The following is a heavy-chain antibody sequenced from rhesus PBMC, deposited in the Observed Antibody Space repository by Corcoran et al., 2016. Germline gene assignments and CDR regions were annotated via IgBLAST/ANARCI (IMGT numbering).Heavy chain of an antibody. D-gene: IGHD6-31*01. J-gene: IGHJ4*01. CDR1: GYSISSGYG. V-gene: IGHV4-122*02. CDR3: ASIAAAAH. CDR2: ISYSGST. Sequence: QLQLQESGPGLVKPSETLSLTCAVSGYSISSGYGWSWIRQPPGKGLELFGYISYSGSTSYNPSLKSRVTISRDTSKNQFSLKLSSVTAADTAVYYCASIAAAAHWGQGVLVTVSS.